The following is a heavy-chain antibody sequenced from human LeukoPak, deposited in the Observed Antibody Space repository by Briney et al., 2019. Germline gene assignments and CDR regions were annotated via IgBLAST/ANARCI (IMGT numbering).Heavy chain of an antibody. Sequence: SETLSLTCTVSGGSISSSSYYWGWLRQPPGKGLGWIGSIYYSGSTYYNPSLKSRVTISVDTSKNQFSLKLSSVTAADTAVYYCARSYGSGSYENWFDPWGQGTLVTVSS. CDR2: IYYSGST. D-gene: IGHD3-10*01. V-gene: IGHV4-39*01. CDR3: ARSYGSGSYENWFDP. J-gene: IGHJ5*02. CDR1: GGSISSSSYY.